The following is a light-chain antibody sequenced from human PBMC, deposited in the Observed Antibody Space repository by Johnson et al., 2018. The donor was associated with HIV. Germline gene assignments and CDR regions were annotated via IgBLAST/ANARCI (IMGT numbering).Light chain of an antibody. CDR2: ENN. CDR1: SSNIGNNS. V-gene: IGLV1-51*02. CDR3: GAWDSSLSAGLYV. J-gene: IGLJ1*01. Sequence: QSVLTQPPSVSAAPGQKVTISCSGSSSNIGNNSVPWDQQLPGTAPKLLIYENNKRPSGIPDRFPGCKSRTSATLSHTGLPPWDAADYNCGAWDSSLSAGLYVFGTGTKVTVL.